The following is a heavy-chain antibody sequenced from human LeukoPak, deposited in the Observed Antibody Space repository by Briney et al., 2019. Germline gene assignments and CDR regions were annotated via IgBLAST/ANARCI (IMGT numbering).Heavy chain of an antibody. CDR1: GYTFTSYY. V-gene: IGHV1-46*01. CDR2: INPSGGST. CDR3: ASQNSYYDSSGYYTYYMDV. J-gene: IGHJ6*03. D-gene: IGHD3-22*01. Sequence: VASVKVSCKASGYTFTSYYMHWVRQAPGQGLEWMGIINPSGGSTSYAQKFQGRVTMTRDMSTSTVYMELSSLRSEDPAVYYCASQNSYYDSSGYYTYYMDVWGKGTTVTVSS.